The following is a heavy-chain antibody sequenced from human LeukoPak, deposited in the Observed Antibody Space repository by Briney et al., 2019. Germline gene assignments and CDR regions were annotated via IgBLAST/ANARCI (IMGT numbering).Heavy chain of an antibody. V-gene: IGHV3-23*01. Sequence: GGSLRLSCGASGFTFSSYAMSWVRQAPGKGLEWVSAISGSGGSTYYADSVKGWFTISRDNSKNTLYLQMNSLRAEDTAVYYCAKAGLGELIDYWGQGTLVTVSS. D-gene: IGHD3-10*01. CDR2: ISGSGGST. J-gene: IGHJ4*02. CDR3: AKAGLGELIDY. CDR1: GFTFSSYA.